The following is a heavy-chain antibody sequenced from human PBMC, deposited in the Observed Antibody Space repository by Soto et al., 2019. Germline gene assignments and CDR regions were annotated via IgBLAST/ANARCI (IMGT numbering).Heavy chain of an antibody. CDR1: GGSISSYY. Sequence: WETLSLTCTVSGGSISSYYWSWIRQPPGKGLEWIGEINHSGSTNYNPSLKSRVTISVDTSKNQFSLKLSSVTAADTAVYYCARDKTIFGGYYYYGMDVWGQGTTVTVSS. J-gene: IGHJ6*02. CDR3: ARDKTIFGGYYYYGMDV. V-gene: IGHV4-34*01. D-gene: IGHD3-3*01. CDR2: INHSGST.